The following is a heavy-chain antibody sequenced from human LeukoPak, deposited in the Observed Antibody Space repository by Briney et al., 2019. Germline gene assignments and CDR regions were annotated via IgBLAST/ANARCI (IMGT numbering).Heavy chain of an antibody. D-gene: IGHD5-24*01. CDR3: AREAPDGYKNKESSPVSYNDAFDI. CDR2: IYYSGST. V-gene: IGHV4-59*01. J-gene: IGHJ3*02. Sequence: SETLSLTCTVSGGSISSYYWSWIRQPPGKGLEWIGYIYYSGSTNYNPSLKSRVTISVDTSKNQFSLKLSSVTAADTAVYYCAREAPDGYKNKESSPVSYNDAFDIWGQGTMVTVSS. CDR1: GGSISSYY.